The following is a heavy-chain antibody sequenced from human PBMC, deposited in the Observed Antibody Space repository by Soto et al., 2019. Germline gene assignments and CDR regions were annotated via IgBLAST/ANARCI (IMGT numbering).Heavy chain of an antibody. J-gene: IGHJ4*02. Sequence: EVQLLESGGGLVQPGGSLRLSCAASGFTFSSYAMSWVRQAPGKGLEWVSAISGSGGSTYYADSVKGRFTISRDNSKNTLYLQMDSPRAEDAVVYYCAKDGAPGLRLGELSLYRVGLLYLFDYWGQGTLVTVSS. V-gene: IGHV3-23*01. CDR1: GFTFSSYA. CDR2: ISGSGGST. D-gene: IGHD3-16*02. CDR3: AKDGAPGLRLGELSLYRVGLLYLFDY.